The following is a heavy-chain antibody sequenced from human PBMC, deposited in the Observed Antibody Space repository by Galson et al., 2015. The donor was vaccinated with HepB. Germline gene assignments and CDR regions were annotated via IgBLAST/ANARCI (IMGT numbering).Heavy chain of an antibody. Sequence: SLRLSCAASGFTFSSYSMNWVRQAPGKGLEWVSSISSSSSYIYYADSVKGRFTISRDNAKNSLYLQMNSLRAEDTAVYYCARVNILTKDYYFDYWGQGTLVTVSS. CDR3: ARVNILTKDYYFDY. CDR2: ISSSSSYI. J-gene: IGHJ4*02. D-gene: IGHD3-9*01. CDR1: GFTFSSYS. V-gene: IGHV3-21*01.